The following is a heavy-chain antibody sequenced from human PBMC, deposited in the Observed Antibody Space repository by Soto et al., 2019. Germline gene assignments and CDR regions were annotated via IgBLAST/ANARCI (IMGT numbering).Heavy chain of an antibody. Sequence: SETLSLTCAVYGGSFSGYYWSWIRQPPGKGLEWIGEINHSGSTNYNPSLKSRVTISVDTSKNQFSLKLSSVTAADTAVYYCARARGHIVVVPAAPNWFDPWGQGTLVTV. CDR2: INHSGST. CDR3: ARARGHIVVVPAAPNWFDP. D-gene: IGHD2-2*01. J-gene: IGHJ5*02. CDR1: GGSFSGYY. V-gene: IGHV4-34*01.